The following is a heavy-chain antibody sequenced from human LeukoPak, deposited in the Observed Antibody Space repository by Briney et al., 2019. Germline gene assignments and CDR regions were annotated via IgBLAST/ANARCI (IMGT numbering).Heavy chain of an antibody. CDR1: GYTFTGYY. D-gene: IGHD2-8*01. Sequence: ASVTVSCKASGYTFTGYYMHWVRQAPGQGLEWMGRINPNSGGTNYAQKFQGRVTMTRDTSISTAYMELSRLRSDDTAVYYCAREAYCTNGVCYNNWFDPWGQGTLVTVSS. CDR3: AREAYCTNGVCYNNWFDP. V-gene: IGHV1-2*06. CDR2: INPNSGGT. J-gene: IGHJ5*02.